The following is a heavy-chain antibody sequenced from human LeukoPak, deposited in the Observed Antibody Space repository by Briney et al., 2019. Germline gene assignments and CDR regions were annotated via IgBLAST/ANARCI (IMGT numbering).Heavy chain of an antibody. CDR2: IYYSGST. Sequence: PSETLSLTCTVSGGSISSYYWSWIRQPPGKGLEWIGYIYYSGSTNYNPSLKSRVTISVDTSKNQFSLKLSSVTAADTAVYYCAKRQWVGSGWASDYWGQGTLVTVSS. V-gene: IGHV4-59*01. CDR1: GGSISSYY. J-gene: IGHJ4*02. CDR3: AKRQWVGSGWASDY. D-gene: IGHD6-19*01.